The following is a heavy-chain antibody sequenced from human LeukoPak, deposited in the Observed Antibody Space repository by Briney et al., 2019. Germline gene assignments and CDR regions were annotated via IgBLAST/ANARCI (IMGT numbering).Heavy chain of an antibody. CDR2: ISYDGSNK. D-gene: IGHD6-13*01. J-gene: IGHJ5*02. CDR1: GFTFSSYA. CDR3: ARDRRYSSSSSGWFDP. V-gene: IGHV3-30-3*01. Sequence: LRLSCAASGFTFSSYAMHWVRQAPGKGLEWVAVISYDGSNKYYADSVKGRFTISRDNSKNTLYLQMNSLRAEDTAVYYCARDRRYSSSSSGWFDPWGQGTLVTVSS.